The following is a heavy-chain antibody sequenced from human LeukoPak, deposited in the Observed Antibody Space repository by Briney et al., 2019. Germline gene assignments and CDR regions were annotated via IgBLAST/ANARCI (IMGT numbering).Heavy chain of an antibody. V-gene: IGHV4-59*08. CDR1: GVSISSYY. J-gene: IGHJ4*02. Sequence: SETLSLTCTVSGVSISSYYWSWIRQPPGKGLEWIGYIYYSGSTNYNPSLKSRVTISVDTSKNQFSLKLSSVTAADTAVYYCASSLGYCSGGSCEFDYWGQGTLVTVSS. CDR2: IYYSGST. CDR3: ASSLGYCSGGSCEFDY. D-gene: IGHD2-15*01.